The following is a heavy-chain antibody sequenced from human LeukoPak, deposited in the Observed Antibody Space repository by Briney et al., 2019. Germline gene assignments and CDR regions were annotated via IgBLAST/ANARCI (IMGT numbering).Heavy chain of an antibody. J-gene: IGHJ4*02. V-gene: IGHV3-66*01. CDR1: GLTVSDSY. D-gene: IGHD3-16*02. CDR3: ARDHVWGTYRTN. CDR2: IYSDGCT. Sequence: GSLRLSCAASGLTVSDSYMNWVRQAPGKGLEWVSIIYSDGCTYYADSVKGRFTISSDKSKNTVYLQMNSLGAEDTGVYYCARDHVWGTYRTNWGQGTLVTVSS.